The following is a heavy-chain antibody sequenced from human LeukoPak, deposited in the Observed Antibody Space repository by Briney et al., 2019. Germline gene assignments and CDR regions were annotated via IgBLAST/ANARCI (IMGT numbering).Heavy chain of an antibody. CDR3: AGISSSSRRYFDY. CDR2: IYYSGSS. J-gene: IGHJ4*02. CDR1: GGSISSSSYY. V-gene: IGHV4-39*07. Sequence: SETLSLTCTVSGGSISSSSYYWGWIRQPPGKGLEWIGSIYYSGSSYYNPSLKSRVTVSVDTSKNQFSLRQSSVTAADTAVYYCAGISSSSRRYFDYWGQGTLATVSS. D-gene: IGHD6-13*01.